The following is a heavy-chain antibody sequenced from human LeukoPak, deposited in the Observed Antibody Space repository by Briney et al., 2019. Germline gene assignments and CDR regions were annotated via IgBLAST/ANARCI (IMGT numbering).Heavy chain of an antibody. J-gene: IGHJ6*03. CDR1: GGSFSGYY. D-gene: IGHD1-20*01. Sequence: SETLSLTCAVYGGSFSGYYWGWIRQPPGKGLEWIGSINYSGSTYYNPSLKSRVTISIDTSKNQFSLKLSSVTAADTAVYYCARANWNYYYYYYMDVWGKGTTVTVSS. V-gene: IGHV4-34*01. CDR2: INYSGST. CDR3: ARANWNYYYYYYMDV.